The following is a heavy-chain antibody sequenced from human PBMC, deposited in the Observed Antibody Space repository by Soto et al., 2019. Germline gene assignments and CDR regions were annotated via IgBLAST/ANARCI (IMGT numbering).Heavy chain of an antibody. CDR1: GFTFSSYW. V-gene: IGHV3-7*01. J-gene: IGHJ4*02. Sequence: GGSLRLSCAASGFTFSSYWMSWVRQAPGKGLEWVANIKQDGSEKYYVDSVKGRFTISRDNAKNSLYLQMNSLRAEDTAVYYCARDRYRYSGYETYNDYWGQGTLVTV. CDR3: ARDRYRYSGYETYNDY. CDR2: IKQDGSEK. D-gene: IGHD5-12*01.